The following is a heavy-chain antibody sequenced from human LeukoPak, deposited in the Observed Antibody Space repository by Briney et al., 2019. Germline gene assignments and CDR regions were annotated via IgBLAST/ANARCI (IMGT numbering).Heavy chain of an antibody. J-gene: IGHJ1*01. CDR2: ISGSGGST. CDR1: GFTFSSYA. CDR3: AKVAMKVVVITTGYFQH. V-gene: IGHV3-23*01. Sequence: GGSLRLSCAASGFTFSSYAMSWVRQAPGKGLEWVSAISGSGGSTYYADSVKGRFTISRDNSKNTLYLQMNSLRAEDTAVYYCAKVAMKVVVITTGYFQHWGQGTLVTVSS. D-gene: IGHD3-22*01.